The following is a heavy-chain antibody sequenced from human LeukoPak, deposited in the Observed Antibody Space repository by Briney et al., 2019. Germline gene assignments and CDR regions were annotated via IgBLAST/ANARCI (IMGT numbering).Heavy chain of an antibody. J-gene: IGHJ4*02. CDR3: AGTSGYKVFGLDY. D-gene: IGHD3-22*01. Sequence: SETLSLTCTVSGGYISSYYWSWIRQPPGKGLEWIGYIYYSGSTNYNPSLKSRVTISVDTSKNQFSLKLSSVTAADTAVYYCAGTSGYKVFGLDYWGQGTLVTVSS. V-gene: IGHV4-59*01. CDR1: GGYISSYY. CDR2: IYYSGST.